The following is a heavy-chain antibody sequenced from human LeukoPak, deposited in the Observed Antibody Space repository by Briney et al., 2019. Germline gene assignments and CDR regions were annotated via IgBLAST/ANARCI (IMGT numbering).Heavy chain of an antibody. CDR2: IYTSGST. CDR3: ARVKGNYGSGSYQIDY. Sequence: PSETLSLTCAVSGGSISSGGYSWSWIRQPPGKGLEWIGRIYTSGSTNYNPSLKSRVTISVDTSKNQFSLKLSSVTAADTAVYYCARVKGNYGSGSYQIDYWGQGTLVTVSS. D-gene: IGHD3-10*01. CDR1: GGSISSGGYS. J-gene: IGHJ4*02. V-gene: IGHV4-61*02.